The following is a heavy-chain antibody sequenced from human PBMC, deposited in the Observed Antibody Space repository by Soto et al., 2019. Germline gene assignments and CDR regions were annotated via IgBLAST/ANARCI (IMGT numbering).Heavy chain of an antibody. CDR2: MNPNSGNT. V-gene: IGHV1-8*01. CDR3: ARVRFGEWGYAMDV. J-gene: IGHJ6*02. Sequence: ASVKVSCKASGYTFTSYDINWVRQATGQGLEWMGWMNPNSGNTGYAQKFQGRVTISRDNAKNSLYLQMNSLRAEDTAMYYCARVRFGEWGYAMDVWGQGTTVTVSS. CDR1: GYTFTSYD. D-gene: IGHD3-10*01.